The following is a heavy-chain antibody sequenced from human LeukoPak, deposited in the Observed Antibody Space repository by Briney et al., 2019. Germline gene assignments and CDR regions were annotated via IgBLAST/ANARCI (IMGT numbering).Heavy chain of an antibody. J-gene: IGHJ4*02. CDR1: SDSFRSSSYF. CDR2: VYYSGTT. Sequence: SETLSLTCTVSSDSFRSSSYFWGWIRQSPGKGLEWIGSVYYSGTTYYNPSLKSRVTISVETSKKQFSLRLSSVTAADTAVYYCARHRDFWSGYPIGDFDYWGQGTLVTVSS. D-gene: IGHD3-3*01. CDR3: ARHRDFWSGYPIGDFDY. V-gene: IGHV4-39*01.